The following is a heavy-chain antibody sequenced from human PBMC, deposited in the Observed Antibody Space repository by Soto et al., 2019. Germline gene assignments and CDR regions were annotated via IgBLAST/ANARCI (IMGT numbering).Heavy chain of an antibody. CDR1: GYTFTSYG. V-gene: IGHV1-18*01. Sequence: ASVKVSFKASGYTFTSYGISWVRQAHGQGLEWMGWISAYNGNTNYAQKLQGRVTMTTDTSTSTAYMELRSLRSDDTAVYYCARIYSSGYYHYYYYGMDVWGQGTTVNVSS. CDR3: ARIYSSGYYHYYYYGMDV. D-gene: IGHD3-22*01. CDR2: ISAYNGNT. J-gene: IGHJ6*02.